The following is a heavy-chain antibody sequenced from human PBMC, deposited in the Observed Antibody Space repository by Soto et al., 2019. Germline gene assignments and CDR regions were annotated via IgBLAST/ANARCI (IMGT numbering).Heavy chain of an antibody. CDR3: ARDRLNYDFWSGYHSYYYGMDV. J-gene: IGHJ6*02. V-gene: IGHV3-74*01. CDR2: INSDGSST. D-gene: IGHD3-3*01. CDR1: GFTFSSYW. Sequence: GGSLRLSCAASGFTFSSYWMHWVRQAPGKGLVWVSRINSDGSSTSYADSVKGRFTISRDNAKNTLYLQMDSLRAEDTAVYYCARDRLNYDFWSGYHSYYYGMDVWGQGTTVTVSS.